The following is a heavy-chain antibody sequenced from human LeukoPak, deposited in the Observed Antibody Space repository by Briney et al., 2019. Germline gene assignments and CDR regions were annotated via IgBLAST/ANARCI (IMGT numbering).Heavy chain of an antibody. V-gene: IGHV4-39*01. J-gene: IGHJ4*02. CDR3: ASNVDTAMAKTDY. CDR1: GGSISSGGYY. D-gene: IGHD5-18*01. CDR2: IYNSGST. Sequence: SETLSLTCTVSGGSISSGGYYWSWIRQHPGKGLEWIGYIYNSGSTYYNPSLKSRVTISVDTSKNQFSLKLSSVTAADTAVYYCASNVDTAMAKTDYWGQGTLVTVSS.